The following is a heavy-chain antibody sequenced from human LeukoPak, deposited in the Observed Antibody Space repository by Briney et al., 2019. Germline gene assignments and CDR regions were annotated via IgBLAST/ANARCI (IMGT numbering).Heavy chain of an antibody. J-gene: IGHJ6*02. CDR3: ATERLRYFDWLPGGMDV. Sequence: SETLSLTCTVSGGSISSYYWSWIRQPPGKGLEWIGYIYYSGGTNYNPSLKSRVTISVDTSKNQFSLKLSSVTAADTAVYYCATERLRYFDWLPGGMDVWGQGTTVTVSS. CDR1: GGSISSYY. CDR2: IYYSGGT. D-gene: IGHD3-9*01. V-gene: IGHV4-59*12.